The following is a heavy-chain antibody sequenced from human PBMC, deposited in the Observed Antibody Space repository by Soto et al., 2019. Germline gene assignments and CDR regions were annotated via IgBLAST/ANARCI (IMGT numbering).Heavy chain of an antibody. CDR1: GGTFSTYT. CDR3: ARSQDSSGYWNSCFDP. Sequence: ASVKVSCKSSGGTFSTYTLAWVRQAPGQGLEWVGGIIPIFGTANYPQKFKGRVTITADESTSTAYMELSGLRSEDTAVYYCARSQDSSGYWNSCFDPWGQGTLVTVSS. V-gene: IGHV1-69*13. D-gene: IGHD3-22*01. J-gene: IGHJ5*02. CDR2: IIPIFGTA.